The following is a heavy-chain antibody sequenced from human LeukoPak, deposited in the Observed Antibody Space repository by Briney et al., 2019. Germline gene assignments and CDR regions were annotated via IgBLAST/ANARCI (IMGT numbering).Heavy chain of an antibody. V-gene: IGHV3-23*01. D-gene: IGHD4-11*01. J-gene: IGHJ5*02. CDR1: GFTFSSYG. CDR3: ANIMTKPWFDP. CDR2: ISGSGGST. Sequence: GGSLRLSCAASGFTFSSYGMSWVRQAPGKGLEWVSAISGSGGSTYYADSVKGRFTVSRDNSKNTLYLQMNSLRAEDTAVYYCANIMTKPWFDPWGQGTLVTVSS.